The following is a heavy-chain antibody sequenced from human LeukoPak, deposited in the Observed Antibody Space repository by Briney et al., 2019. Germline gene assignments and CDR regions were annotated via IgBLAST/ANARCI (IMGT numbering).Heavy chain of an antibody. CDR1: GFTFSSYS. D-gene: IGHD3-22*01. V-gene: IGHV3-21*01. J-gene: IGHJ4*02. Sequence: PGGSLRLSCAASGFTFSSYSMSWVRQAPGKGLEWVSSISSSSTYIYYADSVKGRFTISRDNAKNSLYLQMNSLRAEDTAVYYCASIRADYYDSTGYPQTVDYWGQGTLVTVSS. CDR2: ISSSSTYI. CDR3: ASIRADYYDSTGYPQTVDY.